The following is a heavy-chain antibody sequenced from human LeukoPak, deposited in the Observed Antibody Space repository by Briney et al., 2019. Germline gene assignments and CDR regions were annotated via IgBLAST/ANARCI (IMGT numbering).Heavy chain of an antibody. D-gene: IGHD6-13*01. CDR1: GGSISSYY. V-gene: IGHV4-59*01. J-gene: IGHJ1*01. CDR3: ARGQLASAAEYFQH. CDR2: IYYSGST. Sequence: SETLSLTCTVSGGSISSYYWSWIRQPPGKGLEWIVYIYYSGSTNYNPSLKSRVTISVDTSKNQFSLKLSSVTAADTAVYYCARGQLASAAEYFQHWGQGTLVTVSS.